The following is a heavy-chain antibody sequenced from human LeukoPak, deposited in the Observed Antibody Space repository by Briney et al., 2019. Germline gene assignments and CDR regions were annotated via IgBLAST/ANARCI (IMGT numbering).Heavy chain of an antibody. CDR2: ISGSGGST. J-gene: IGHJ6*03. CDR3: AKSSGDFWSGHYYYYYMDV. CDR1: GFTFSNHA. V-gene: IGHV3-23*01. D-gene: IGHD3-3*01. Sequence: GGSLRLSCAASGFTFSNHAMSWVRQAAGKGLEWVSVISGSGGSTYYADSVKGRFTISRDNSKNTVYLQMNSLRAEDTAVYYCAKSSGDFWSGHYYYYYMDVWGKGTTVTVSS.